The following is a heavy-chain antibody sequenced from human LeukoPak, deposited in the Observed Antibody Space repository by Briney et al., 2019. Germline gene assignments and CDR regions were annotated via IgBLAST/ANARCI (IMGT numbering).Heavy chain of an antibody. D-gene: IGHD6-13*01. CDR1: GGSISSYY. V-gene: IGHV4-4*07. CDR3: ARDWVVAAAGTEYWFDL. J-gene: IGHJ5*02. Sequence: SQTLSLTCTVSGGSISSYYWSWIRQPAGKGLEWIGRIYTSGSTNYNPSLKSRVTMSVDTSKNQFSLKLSSVTAADTAVYYCARDWVVAAAGTEYWFDLWGQGTLVTVSS. CDR2: IYTSGST.